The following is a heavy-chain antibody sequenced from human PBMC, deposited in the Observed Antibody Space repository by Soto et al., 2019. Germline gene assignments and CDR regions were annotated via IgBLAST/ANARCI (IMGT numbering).Heavy chain of an antibody. V-gene: IGHV4-34*01. J-gene: IGHJ5*02. D-gene: IGHD6-6*01. CDR1: GGSFSGYY. CDR2: INHSGST. CDR3: ARGREYSSSSMRQNWFDP. Sequence: SETLSLTCAVYGGSFSGYYWSWIRQPPGKGLEWIGEINHSGSTNYNPSLKSRVTISVDTSKNQFSLKLSSVTAADTAVYYCARGREYSSSSMRQNWFDPWGQGTLVTVSS.